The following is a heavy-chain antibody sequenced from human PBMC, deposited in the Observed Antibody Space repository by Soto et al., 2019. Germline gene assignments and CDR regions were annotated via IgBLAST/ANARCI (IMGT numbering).Heavy chain of an antibody. CDR2: IYPSGAS. Sequence: QVRLQESGSGLVKPSQTLSLTCAVSGASISTPGYTWSWIRQPPGKGLEWIGYIYPSGASTYNPSLRSGVTLSLDASRNRFSLSVGSATAADTAVYYCARATFGAGLHLEVWGQGTTVTVSS. CDR1: GASISTPGYT. D-gene: IGHD3-3*01. V-gene: IGHV4-30-2*01. CDR3: ARATFGAGLHLEV. J-gene: IGHJ6*02.